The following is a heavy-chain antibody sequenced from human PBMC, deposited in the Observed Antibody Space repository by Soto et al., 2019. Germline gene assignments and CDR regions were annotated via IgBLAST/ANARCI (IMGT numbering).Heavy chain of an antibody. D-gene: IGHD2-15*01. V-gene: IGHV1-69*01. Sequence: QVQLVQSGAEVKKPGSSVKVSCKAPGGTFSTYAISWVRQAPGQGLEWMGGVIPIFGTPKYAQKFQGRVTITADESTSTGYMELRSLRSEDTAMYYCARSQGGSSSLDIYYDYYYGMDVWGQGTTVTVSS. CDR2: VIPIFGTP. CDR3: ARSQGGSSSLDIYYDYYYGMDV. CDR1: GGTFSTYA. J-gene: IGHJ6*02.